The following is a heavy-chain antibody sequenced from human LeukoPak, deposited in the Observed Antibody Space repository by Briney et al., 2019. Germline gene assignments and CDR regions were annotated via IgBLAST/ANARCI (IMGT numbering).Heavy chain of an antibody. CDR3: ARGPTVGLLFDP. CDR1: GYTFTSYD. Sequence: GASVKVSCTASGYTFTSYDINWVRQATGQGLEWMGWMNPNSGNTGYARKFQGRVTMTRNTSISTAYMELSSLRSEDTAVYYCARGPTVGLLFDPWGQGTLVTVSS. V-gene: IGHV1-8*01. D-gene: IGHD3/OR15-3a*01. CDR2: MNPNSGNT. J-gene: IGHJ5*02.